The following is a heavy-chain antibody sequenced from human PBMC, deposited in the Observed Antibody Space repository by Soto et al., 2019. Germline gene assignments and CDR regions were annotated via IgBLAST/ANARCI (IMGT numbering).Heavy chain of an antibody. CDR2: ISGSGGTT. CDR1: GSTFSSYA. J-gene: IGHJ3*02. V-gene: IGHV3-23*01. D-gene: IGHD3-22*01. Sequence: GGSLRLSCAVSGSTFSSYAMSWVRQAPGKGLEWVSGISGSGGTTYYADSVKGRFTISRDNSKNTLYLEMNSLRAEDTAVYYCAKMTLVVTRPYDAFDIWCQGTMVTV. CDR3: AKMTLVVTRPYDAFDI.